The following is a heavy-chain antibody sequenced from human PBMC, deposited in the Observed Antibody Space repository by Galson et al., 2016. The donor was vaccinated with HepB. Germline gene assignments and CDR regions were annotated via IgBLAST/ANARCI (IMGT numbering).Heavy chain of an antibody. V-gene: IGHV3-74*01. Sequence: SLRLSCAASGVSLSDYNMNWVRQAPGKGLVWVSRINSDGTISNYADSVKGRFTISRDNAKNTLYLQMNSLRAEDTAVYFCVRDHSVVPTTAYNWFDPWCRGTLVTVSS. CDR2: INSDGTIS. J-gene: IGHJ5*02. D-gene: IGHD4-23*01. CDR3: VRDHSVVPTTAYNWFDP. CDR1: GVSLSDYN.